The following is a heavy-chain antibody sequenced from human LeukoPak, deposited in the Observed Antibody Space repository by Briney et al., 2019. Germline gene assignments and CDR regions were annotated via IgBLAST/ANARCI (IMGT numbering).Heavy chain of an antibody. CDR3: ARDQAATPRGFLDY. J-gene: IGHJ4*02. Sequence: GGSLRLSCAASGFTVSSNYMSWVRQAPGKGLEWVSVIYSGGSTSYADSVKGRFIISRDNSKNTLYLQMNGLRAEDTAVYYCARDQAATPRGFLDYWGQGTLVTVSS. CDR2: IYSGGST. D-gene: IGHD6-25*01. CDR1: GFTVSSNY. V-gene: IGHV3-53*01.